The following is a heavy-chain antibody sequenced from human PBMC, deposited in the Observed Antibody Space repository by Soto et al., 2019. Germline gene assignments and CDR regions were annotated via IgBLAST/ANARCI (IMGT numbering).Heavy chain of an antibody. CDR3: TRRGIEVALYS. CDR2: IYYSGST. D-gene: IGHD6-19*01. J-gene: IGHJ4*02. CDR1: GGSISSSTYY. Sequence: QLQLQESGPGLVKPSETLSLSCTVSGGSISSSTYYWVWIRQPPVKGLEWIGSIYYSGSTYYNPSIKSRGTISVDTSKNQFSLKLSSVTAAETAVYYCTRRGIEVALYSWGQGTLVTVSS. V-gene: IGHV4-39*01.